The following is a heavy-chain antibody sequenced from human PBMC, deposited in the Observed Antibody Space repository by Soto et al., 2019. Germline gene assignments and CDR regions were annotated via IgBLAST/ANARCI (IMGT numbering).Heavy chain of an antibody. D-gene: IGHD2-21*02. J-gene: IGHJ4*02. CDR3: TRDCGGDCYSDY. CDR2: IRSKAYGGTT. CDR1: GFTFGDYA. Sequence: GGSLRLSCTASGFTFGDYAMSWVRQAPGKGLEWVGFIRSKAYGGTTEYAASVKGRFTISRDDSKSIAYLQMNSLKTEDTAVYYCTRDCGGDCYSDYWGQGTLVTVSS. V-gene: IGHV3-49*04.